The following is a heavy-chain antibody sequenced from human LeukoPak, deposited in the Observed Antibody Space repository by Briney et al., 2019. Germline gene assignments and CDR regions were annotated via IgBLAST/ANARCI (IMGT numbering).Heavy chain of an antibody. CDR1: GYTFTNYA. V-gene: IGHV1-18*01. J-gene: IGHJ6*02. CDR3: ARSKGGNILYYYHDMDV. Sequence: ASVKVSCKASGYTFTNYAISWVRQAPGQGLEWMGWISAYNGNTNYAQKLQGRVTMTTDTSTNTAYMELRSLRSDDTAVYYCARSKGGNILYYYHDMDVWGQGTTVTVSS. CDR2: ISAYNGNT.